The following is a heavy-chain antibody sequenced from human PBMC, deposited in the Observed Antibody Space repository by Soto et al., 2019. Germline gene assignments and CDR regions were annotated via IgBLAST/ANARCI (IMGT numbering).Heavy chain of an antibody. CDR1: GFTFTSSA. Sequence: SVKVSCKASGFTFTSSAVQWVRQARGQRLEWIGWIVVGSGNTNYAQKFQERVTITRDMSTSTAYMELSSLRSEDTAVYYCAAGPLTGTTPFDYWGQGTLVTVSS. CDR2: IVVGSGNT. V-gene: IGHV1-58*01. J-gene: IGHJ4*02. D-gene: IGHD1-7*01. CDR3: AAGPLTGTTPFDY.